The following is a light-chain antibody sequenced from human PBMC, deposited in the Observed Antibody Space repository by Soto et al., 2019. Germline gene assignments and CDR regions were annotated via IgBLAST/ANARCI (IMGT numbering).Light chain of an antibody. CDR1: SSDVGGYNY. CDR3: SSYTCSSVV. Sequence: QSVLTQPASVSGSPGQSISISCIGTSSDVGGYNYVSWYQQHPGKAPKLMIYEVSNRPSGVSNRFSGSKSGNTASLTISGLQAEDEADYYCSSYTCSSVVFGGGTKVTVL. V-gene: IGLV2-14*01. J-gene: IGLJ2*01. CDR2: EVS.